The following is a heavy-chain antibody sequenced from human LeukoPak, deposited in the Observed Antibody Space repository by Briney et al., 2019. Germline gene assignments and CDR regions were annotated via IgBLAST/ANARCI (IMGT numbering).Heavy chain of an antibody. CDR3: ATYRQVLLPFDS. Sequence: GGSLRLSCAASGFTVSSYAMSWVRPAPGKGLEWGSSIFPSGGEIHYADSVRGRFTISRDNSKRTLSLAMNSLRAEDTAIYYCATYRQVLLPFDSWGQGNLVTVSS. J-gene: IGHJ4*02. CDR2: IFPSGGEI. D-gene: IGHD2-8*02. V-gene: IGHV3-23*01. CDR1: GFTVSSYA.